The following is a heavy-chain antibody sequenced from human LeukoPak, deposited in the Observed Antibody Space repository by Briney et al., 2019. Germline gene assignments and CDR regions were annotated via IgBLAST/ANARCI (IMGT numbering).Heavy chain of an antibody. Sequence: GESLKISCKGSGYSFTSYWIGWVRQMPGKDLEWMGIIYPGDSDTRYSPSFQGQVTISADKSISTAYLQWSSLKASDTAMYYCARRVGYCSSTSCFYWFDPWGQGTLVTVSS. V-gene: IGHV5-51*01. J-gene: IGHJ5*02. CDR2: IYPGDSDT. CDR1: GYSFTSYW. CDR3: ARRVGYCSSTSCFYWFDP. D-gene: IGHD2-2*01.